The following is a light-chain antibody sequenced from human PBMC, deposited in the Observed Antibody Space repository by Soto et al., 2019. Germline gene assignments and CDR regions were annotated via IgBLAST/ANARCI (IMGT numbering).Light chain of an antibody. J-gene: IGLJ3*02. V-gene: IGLV2-11*01. CDR2: DVT. CDR1: SGDVGAYDR. Sequence: QSALTQPRSVSGSPGQSVTISCTGTSGDVGAYDRVSWYQHHPTKAPKLIIYDVTNRPSGVPYRFSGSKSGSTASLTISGLQAEDEADYYCCSHAGGSSWVFGGGTKLTRP. CDR3: CSHAGGSSWV.